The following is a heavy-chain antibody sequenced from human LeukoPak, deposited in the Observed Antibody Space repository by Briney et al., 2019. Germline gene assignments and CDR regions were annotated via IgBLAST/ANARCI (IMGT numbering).Heavy chain of an antibody. V-gene: IGHV4-4*09. CDR1: GGSISSYY. D-gene: IGHD6-13*01. CDR3: ARSNPRIAARRAYYYYMDV. Sequence: PSETLSLTCTVSGGSISSYYWSWIRQPPGKGLEWIGYIYTSGSTNYNPSLKSRVTISVDTSKNQFSLKLSSVTAADTAVYYCARSNPRIAARRAYYYYMDVWGKGTTVTVSS. CDR2: IYTSGST. J-gene: IGHJ6*03.